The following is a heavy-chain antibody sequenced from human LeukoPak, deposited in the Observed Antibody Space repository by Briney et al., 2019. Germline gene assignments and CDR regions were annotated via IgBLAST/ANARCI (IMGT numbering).Heavy chain of an antibody. CDR2: ISPSGGST. D-gene: IGHD3-22*01. CDR1: GYTFTSNY. J-gene: IGHJ4*02. Sequence: ASVKVSCKAFGYTFTSNYMHWVRQAPGQGPEWMGVISPSGGSTTYAQKFQGRVTMTRDMSTSTVYMELSSLRSEDTAVYYCARHEFGDLIVDYWGQGTLVTVSS. V-gene: IGHV1-46*01. CDR3: ARHEFGDLIVDY.